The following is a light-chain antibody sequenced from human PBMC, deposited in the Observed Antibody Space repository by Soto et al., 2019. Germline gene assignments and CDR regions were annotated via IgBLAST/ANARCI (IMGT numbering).Light chain of an antibody. CDR3: QQTNSFPPT. Sequence: TPTPNPVSSAFRDRVTVSWRAGEGVSTWLAWYQQKPGKAPNLLIYAASTLETGVPSRFRGSGSGTEFTLTISSLQPEDFATYYCQQTNSFPPTFGQGTKVDIK. CDR2: AAS. CDR1: EGVSTW. J-gene: IGKJ1*01. V-gene: IGKV1-12*01.